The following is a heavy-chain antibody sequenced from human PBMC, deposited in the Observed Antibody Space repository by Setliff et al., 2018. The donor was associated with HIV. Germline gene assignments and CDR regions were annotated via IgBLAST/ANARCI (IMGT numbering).Heavy chain of an antibody. CDR1: GYIFLNYD. CDR3: VRDRELRTTRSLDF. CDR2: ISPDNGNT. J-gene: IGHJ4*02. D-gene: IGHD1-1*01. V-gene: IGHV1-18*04. Sequence: GASVKVSCKASGYIFLNYDITWVRQAPGQGLEWMGWISPDNGNTNYAQKIEGRVILTTDKATNTVEMELRSLRSDDTAVYYCVRDRELRTTRSLDFWGPGTLVTV.